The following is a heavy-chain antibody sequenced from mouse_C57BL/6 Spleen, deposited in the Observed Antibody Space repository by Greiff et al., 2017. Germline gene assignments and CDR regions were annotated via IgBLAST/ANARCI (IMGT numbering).Heavy chain of an antibody. J-gene: IGHJ3*01. CDR2: IWSGGST. V-gene: IGHV2-2*01. CDR1: GFSLTSYG. Sequence: VKLVESGPGLVQPSQSLSITCTVSGFSLTSYGVHWVRQSPGKGLEWLGVIWSGGSTDYNAAFISRLSISKDNSKSQVFFKMNSLQADDTAIYYLARTPPYYGRRSSFAYWGQGTLVTVSA. D-gene: IGHD1-1*01. CDR3: ARTPPYYGRRSSFAY.